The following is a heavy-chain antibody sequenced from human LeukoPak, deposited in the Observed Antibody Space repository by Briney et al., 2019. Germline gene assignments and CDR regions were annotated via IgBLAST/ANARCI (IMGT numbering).Heavy chain of an antibody. D-gene: IGHD3-22*01. V-gene: IGHV3-30-3*01. CDR2: ISYDGSNK. CDR3: ARRHYYDTSASRDYYGMDV. CDR1: GFTFSSYA. J-gene: IGHJ6*02. Sequence: GGSLRLSCAASGFTFSSYAIHWVRQAPGKGLEWVAVISYDGSNKYYADSVKGRFTISRDNSKNTLYLQMNSLRAEDTAVYYCARRHYYDTSASRDYYGMDVWGQGTTVTVSS.